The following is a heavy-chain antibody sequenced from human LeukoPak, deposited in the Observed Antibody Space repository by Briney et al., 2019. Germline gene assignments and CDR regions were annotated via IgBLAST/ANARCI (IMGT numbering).Heavy chain of an antibody. J-gene: IGHJ5*02. D-gene: IGHD3-10*01. CDR3: ARHARYLSGDNWFDA. CDR2: LYYSGST. Sequence: PSETLSLTCSVFGGSINDYYWGWVRKPPGKGLEWIGSLYYSGSTYYNPSLKSRVIISIDMSKNHFSLRLTSVTAADTAVYYCARHARYLSGDNWFDAWGQGTMVTVSS. CDR1: GGSINDYY. V-gene: IGHV4-59*05.